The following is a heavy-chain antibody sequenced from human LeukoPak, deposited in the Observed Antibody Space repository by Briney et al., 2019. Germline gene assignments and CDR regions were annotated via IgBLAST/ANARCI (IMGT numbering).Heavy chain of an antibody. CDR2: ISGSGGST. J-gene: IGHJ4*02. V-gene: IGHV3-23*01. Sequence: GGSLRLSCAASGFTFSSYAMSWVRQAPGKGLEWVSAISGSGGSTYYADSVKGRFTISRDNSKNTPYLQMNSLRAEDTAVYYCAKDAPPIHYYDSSGYYSGLELFDYWGQGTLVTVSS. CDR3: AKDAPPIHYYDSSGYYSGLELFDY. D-gene: IGHD3-22*01. CDR1: GFTFSSYA.